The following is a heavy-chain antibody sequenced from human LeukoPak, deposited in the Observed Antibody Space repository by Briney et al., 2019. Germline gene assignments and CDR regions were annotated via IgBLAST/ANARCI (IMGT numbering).Heavy chain of an antibody. V-gene: IGHV4-39*01. D-gene: IGHD1-7*01. CDR2: IYYSGST. J-gene: IGHJ4*02. CDR3: ARGNYGTDY. CDR1: GGSISSSSYY. Sequence: SETLSLTCTVSGGSISSSSYYWGWIRQPPGKGLEWIGSIYYSGSTYYNPSLKSRVTISVDTSKNQFSLKLSSVTAADTAVYYCARGNYGTDYWGQGALVTVSS.